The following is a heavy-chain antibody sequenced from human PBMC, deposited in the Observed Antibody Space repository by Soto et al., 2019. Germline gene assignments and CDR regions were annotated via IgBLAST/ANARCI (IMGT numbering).Heavy chain of an antibody. CDR2: ISYDGSNK. Sequence: GGSLRLSCAASGFTFSSYGMHWVRQAPGKGLEWVAVISYDGSNKYYADSVKGRFTISRDNSKNTLYLQMNSLRAEDTAVYYCAKALVVTRLDFDYWGQGTLVTVSS. D-gene: IGHD2-21*02. J-gene: IGHJ4*02. V-gene: IGHV3-30*18. CDR1: GFTFSSYG. CDR3: AKALVVTRLDFDY.